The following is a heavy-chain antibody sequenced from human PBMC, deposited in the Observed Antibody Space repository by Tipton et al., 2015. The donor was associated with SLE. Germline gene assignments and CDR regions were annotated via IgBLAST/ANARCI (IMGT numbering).Heavy chain of an antibody. V-gene: IGHV3-30-3*01. J-gene: IGHJ3*02. Sequence: SLRLSCAASGFTFSSYAMHWVRQAPGKGLEWVAVISYDGSNKYYADSVKGRFTISRDNSKNTLYLQMNSLRAEDTAVYYCAREWGLGAFDIWGQGTMVTVSS. CDR2: ISYDGSNK. CDR1: GFTFSSYA. CDR3: AREWGLGAFDI. D-gene: IGHD1-26*01.